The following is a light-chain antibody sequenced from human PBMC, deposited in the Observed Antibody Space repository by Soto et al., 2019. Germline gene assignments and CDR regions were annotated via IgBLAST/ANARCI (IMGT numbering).Light chain of an antibody. J-gene: IGKJ5*01. Sequence: IGLTQSPATLSLSPGERATLSCRASQSVSRYLAWYQQKPGQAPRLLIYDASNRATGIPARFSGSGSGTDFTLTISSLEPEDFAVYYCQQRSSWPITFGQGTRLEIK. CDR2: DAS. V-gene: IGKV3-11*01. CDR1: QSVSRY. CDR3: QQRSSWPIT.